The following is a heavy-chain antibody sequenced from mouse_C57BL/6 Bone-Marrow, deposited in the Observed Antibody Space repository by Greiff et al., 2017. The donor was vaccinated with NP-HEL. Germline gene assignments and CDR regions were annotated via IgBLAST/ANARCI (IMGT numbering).Heavy chain of an antibody. J-gene: IGHJ1*03. CDR2: IYPGDGDT. D-gene: IGHD1-1*01. V-gene: IGHV1-80*01. Sequence: QVQLHQSGAELVKPGASVKISCKASGYAFSSYWMNWVKQRPGKGLEWIGQIYPGDGDTNYNGKFKGKATLTADKSSSTAYMQLSSLTSEDSAVYFCAGYYYGSSPLWYFDVWGTGTTVTVSS. CDR3: AGYYYGSSPLWYFDV. CDR1: GYAFSSYW.